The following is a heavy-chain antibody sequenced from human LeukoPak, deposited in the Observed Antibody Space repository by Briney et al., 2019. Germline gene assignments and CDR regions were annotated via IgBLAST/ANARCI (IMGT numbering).Heavy chain of an antibody. CDR1: GGSISSSSYY. Sequence: SETLSLTCTVSGGSISSSSYYWGWIRQPPGKGREWIGSIYYSGSTYYNPSLKSRVTISVDTSKNQFSLKLSSVTAADTAVYYCARQTSPYCTSTSCYLFGDYWGQGTLVTVSS. CDR3: ARQTSPYCTSTSCYLFGDY. CDR2: IYYSGST. D-gene: IGHD2-2*01. V-gene: IGHV4-39*01. J-gene: IGHJ4*02.